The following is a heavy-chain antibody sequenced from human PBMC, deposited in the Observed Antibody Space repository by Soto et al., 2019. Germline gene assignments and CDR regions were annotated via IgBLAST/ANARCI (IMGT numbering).Heavy chain of an antibody. CDR3: ARGTTTSAVSDMDV. J-gene: IGHJ6*02. CDR1: GFTFSNNA. Sequence: QVQLVESGGGVVQPGRSLRLSCAASGFTFSNNAMDWVRQAPGKGLEWVAVISYDGSNKYIAESVKGRFTISRDNSKNTLFLQMNSLRDEDTAVYYCARGTTTSAVSDMDVWGQGTTVTVS. CDR2: ISYDGSNK. V-gene: IGHV3-30-3*01. D-gene: IGHD1-1*01.